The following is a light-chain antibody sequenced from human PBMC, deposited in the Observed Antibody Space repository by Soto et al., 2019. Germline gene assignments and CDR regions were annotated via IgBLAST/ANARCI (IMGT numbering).Light chain of an antibody. Sequence: QSVLTQPPSASGTPGQRVTISCSGSSSNIGSNSVNWYQQLPGAAPKLLIHSSDQRPPGVPDRFSVSKSGTSGSLAISGLQTEDEADYYCAAWDDSLNGYVFGTGTKLTVL. J-gene: IGLJ1*01. V-gene: IGLV1-44*01. CDR3: AAWDDSLNGYV. CDR2: SSD. CDR1: SSNIGSNS.